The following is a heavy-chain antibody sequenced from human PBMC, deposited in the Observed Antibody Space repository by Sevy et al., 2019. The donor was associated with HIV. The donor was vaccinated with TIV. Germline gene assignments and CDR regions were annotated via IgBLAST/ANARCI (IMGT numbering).Heavy chain of an antibody. V-gene: IGHV3-7*01. CDR2: IKQDGSEK. J-gene: IGHJ5*02. CDR3: ARGSTYYYETGWFDP. D-gene: IGHD3-22*01. Sequence: GGSLRLSCAASGFTFSSYWMSWVRQAPGKGLEWVANIKQDGSEKYYVDSVKGRFTISRDNAKNSLYLRMNSLRAEDTAVYYCARGSTYYYETGWFDPWGQGTLVTVSS. CDR1: GFTFSSYW.